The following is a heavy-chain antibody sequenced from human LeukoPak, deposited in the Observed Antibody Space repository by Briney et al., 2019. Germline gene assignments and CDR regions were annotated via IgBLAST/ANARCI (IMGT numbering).Heavy chain of an antibody. V-gene: IGHV3-23*01. Sequence: GGSLRLSCAASGFTFSNNAMSWVRQAPGKGLEWVSAVNGSGVVTHYAASVRGRFTISRDNAKNSLYLQMNSLRAEDTAVYYCARDSSGYYPFDYWGQGTLVTVSS. CDR3: ARDSSGYYPFDY. J-gene: IGHJ4*02. D-gene: IGHD3-22*01. CDR2: VNGSGVVT. CDR1: GFTFSNNA.